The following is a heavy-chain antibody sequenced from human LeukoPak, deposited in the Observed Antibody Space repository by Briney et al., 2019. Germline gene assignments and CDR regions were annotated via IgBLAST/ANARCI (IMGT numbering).Heavy chain of an antibody. D-gene: IGHD3-22*01. CDR1: GGSFSGYY. V-gene: IGHV4-34*01. Sequence: PSETLSLTCAVYGGSFSGYYWSWIRQPPGKGLEWIGEINHSGSTNYNPSLKSRVTIPVDTSKNQFSLKLSSVTAADTAVYYCARRRITMIVVATKGGYFDYWGQGTLVTVSS. J-gene: IGHJ4*02. CDR2: INHSGST. CDR3: ARRRITMIVVATKGGYFDY.